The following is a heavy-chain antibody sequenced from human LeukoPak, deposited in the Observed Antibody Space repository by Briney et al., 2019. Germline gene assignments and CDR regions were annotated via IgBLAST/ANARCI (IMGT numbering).Heavy chain of an antibody. V-gene: IGHV3-43*02. J-gene: IGHJ4*02. Sequence: GGSLRLSCAASGFTFDDYAMHWVRQAPGKGLEWVSLISGDGGSTYYADSVKGRFTISRDNSKNSLYLQMNSLRTEDTALYYCASSPCGGDCYYFDNWGQGTLVTVSS. CDR1: GFTFDDYA. CDR2: ISGDGGST. CDR3: ASSPCGGDCYYFDN. D-gene: IGHD2-21*02.